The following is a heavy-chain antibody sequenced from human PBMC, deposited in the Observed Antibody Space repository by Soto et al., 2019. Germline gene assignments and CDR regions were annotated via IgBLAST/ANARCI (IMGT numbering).Heavy chain of an antibody. D-gene: IGHD3-10*01. V-gene: IGHV3-11*01. J-gene: IGHJ4*02. CDR3: ARPHYYGSGSSYFDY. CDR2: ISSSGSTI. Sequence: PGGSLRLSCAASGFTFSDYCMSWIRQAPGKGLEWVSYISSSGSTIYYADSVKGRFTISRDNAKNSLYLQMHSLRAEDTAVYYCARPHYYGSGSSYFDYWGRGTLVTVSS. CDR1: GFTFSDYC.